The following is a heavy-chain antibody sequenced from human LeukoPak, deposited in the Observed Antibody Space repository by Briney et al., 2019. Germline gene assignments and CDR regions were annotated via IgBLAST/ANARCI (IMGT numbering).Heavy chain of an antibody. D-gene: IGHD2-15*01. CDR2: IDPSDSYT. Sequence: GESLRISCKGSGYSFTSYWISWVRQMPGKGLEWMGRIDPSDSYTNYSPSFQGHVTISADKSIGTAYLQWSSLKASDTAMYYCARHLVVVAATVSRWFDPWGQGTLVTVSS. CDR1: GYSFTSYW. V-gene: IGHV5-10-1*01. CDR3: ARHLVVVAATVSRWFDP. J-gene: IGHJ5*02.